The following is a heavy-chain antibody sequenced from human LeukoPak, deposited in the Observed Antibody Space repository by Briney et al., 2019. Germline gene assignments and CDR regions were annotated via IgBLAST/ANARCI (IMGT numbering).Heavy chain of an antibody. V-gene: IGHV3-74*01. J-gene: IGHJ4*02. D-gene: IGHD6-13*01. CDR1: GFTFSSYW. CDR2: INGDGSTT. CDR3: AKGGSSSPRSTFDY. Sequence: GGSLRLSCAASGFTFSSYWMNWARQAPGKGLVWVSHINGDGSTTSYADSVKGRFTISRDNAKNTVYLQMNSLRAEDTAVYYCAKGGSSSPRSTFDYWGQGTLLTVSS.